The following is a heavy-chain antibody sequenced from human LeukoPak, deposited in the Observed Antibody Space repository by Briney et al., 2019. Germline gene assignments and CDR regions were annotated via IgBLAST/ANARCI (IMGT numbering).Heavy chain of an antibody. D-gene: IGHD3-16*01. Sequence: GGSLRLSCAASGFTFSSYWMHWVRQAPGKGLVWVSRINTDGITTSYADSVKGRFTISRDNAKNTLYLQMNSLRAEDTAVYCCARGGGPLGDYWGQGTLVTVSS. CDR3: ARGGGPLGDY. CDR2: INTDGITT. J-gene: IGHJ4*02. CDR1: GFTFSSYW. V-gene: IGHV3-74*01.